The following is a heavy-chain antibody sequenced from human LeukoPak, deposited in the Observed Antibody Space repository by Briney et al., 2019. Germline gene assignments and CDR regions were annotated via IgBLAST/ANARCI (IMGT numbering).Heavy chain of an antibody. V-gene: IGHV1-2*02. CDR3: ASRGYCSGGSCYAELYDAFDI. Sequence: ASVKLSCKASGYTFTGYYMHWVRQAPGQGLERIGRIHPNSGGTNYAQKFQGRVTMTRDTSISTAYMELSRLRSDDTAVYYCASRGYCSGGSCYAELYDAFDIWGQGTMVTVSS. CDR1: GYTFTGYY. CDR2: IHPNSGGT. D-gene: IGHD2-15*01. J-gene: IGHJ3*02.